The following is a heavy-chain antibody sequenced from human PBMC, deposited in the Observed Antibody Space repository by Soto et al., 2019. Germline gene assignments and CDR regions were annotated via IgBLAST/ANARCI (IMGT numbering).Heavy chain of an antibody. Sequence: SETLSLTCTVSGGSISSSSYYWGWIRQPPGKGLEWIGSIYYSGSTYYNPSLKSRVTISVDTSKNQFSLKLSSVTAADTAVYYCARDISYSSSFFFAFDIWGQGTMVTVSS. V-gene: IGHV4-39*07. CDR1: GGSISSSSYY. D-gene: IGHD6-6*01. J-gene: IGHJ3*02. CDR2: IYYSGST. CDR3: ARDISYSSSFFFAFDI.